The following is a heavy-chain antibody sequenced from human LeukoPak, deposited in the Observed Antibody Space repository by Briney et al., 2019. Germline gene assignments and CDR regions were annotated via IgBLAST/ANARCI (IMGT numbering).Heavy chain of an antibody. Sequence: SETLSLTCTVSGGSIRSYYWSWIRQSPDKGLEWIGYIYHSGNTNSNPSLKSRVTISIDTSKNQFSLKLSSVTAADTAVYYCAKHNFARPFDYWGQGTLVTVSS. CDR1: GGSIRSYY. V-gene: IGHV4-59*08. D-gene: IGHD6-6*01. CDR3: AKHNFARPFDY. CDR2: IYHSGNT. J-gene: IGHJ4*02.